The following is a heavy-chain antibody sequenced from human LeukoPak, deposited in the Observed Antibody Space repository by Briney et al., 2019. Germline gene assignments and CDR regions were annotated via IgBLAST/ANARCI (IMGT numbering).Heavy chain of an antibody. CDR2: INHSGST. J-gene: IGHJ4*02. Sequence: SETLSLTCAVYGGSFSGYYWSWIRQPPGKGLEWIGEINHSGSTNYNPSLKSRVTISVDTSKNQFSLKLSSVTAADTAVYYCAKATSPGELAFDYWGQGTLVTVSS. CDR3: AKATSPGELAFDY. V-gene: IGHV4-34*01. D-gene: IGHD1-26*01. CDR1: GGSFSGYY.